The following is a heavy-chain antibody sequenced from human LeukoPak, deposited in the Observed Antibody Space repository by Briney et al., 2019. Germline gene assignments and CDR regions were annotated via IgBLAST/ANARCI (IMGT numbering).Heavy chain of an antibody. Sequence: SVKVSCKASGFTFTSSAVQWVRQARAQRLEWIGWIVVGSGNTNYAQKFQERVTITRDMSTSTAYMELSSLRSEDTAVYYCAASSGYSYYYYGMDVWGKGTTVTVSS. D-gene: IGHD5-18*01. CDR1: GFTFTSSA. CDR3: AASSGYSYYYYGMDV. CDR2: IVVGSGNT. V-gene: IGHV1-58*01. J-gene: IGHJ6*04.